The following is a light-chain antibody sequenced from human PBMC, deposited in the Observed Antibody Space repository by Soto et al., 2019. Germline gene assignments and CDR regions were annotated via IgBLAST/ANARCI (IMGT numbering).Light chain of an antibody. Sequence: EIVLTQFPGTLSLSPGERATLSCRASQSVTSNSLAWYQQKVGRAPRVLRYGASNRATGIPDRFSGSGSGTDFTLTITRLEPEDFAVYFCQQYGSSPRTFGQGTRLEIK. CDR2: GAS. J-gene: IGKJ5*01. CDR1: QSVTSNS. V-gene: IGKV3-20*01. CDR3: QQYGSSPRT.